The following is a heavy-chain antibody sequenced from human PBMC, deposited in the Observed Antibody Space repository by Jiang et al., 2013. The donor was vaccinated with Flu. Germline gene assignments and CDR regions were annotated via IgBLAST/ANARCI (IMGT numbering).Heavy chain of an antibody. CDR1: GYTFTSSD. J-gene: IGHJ3*02. Sequence: GAEVKKPGASVKVSCEASGYTFTSSDISWVRQAPGQGLQLMGWISAYSGNTNYAQKLQGRVTMTTDTSTTTAYMELTSLRSDDTAVYYCATTVSRGTDAFDIWGQGTMVTVSA. CDR3: ATTVSRGTDAFDI. D-gene: IGHD4-17*01. CDR2: ISAYSGNT. V-gene: IGHV1-18*01.